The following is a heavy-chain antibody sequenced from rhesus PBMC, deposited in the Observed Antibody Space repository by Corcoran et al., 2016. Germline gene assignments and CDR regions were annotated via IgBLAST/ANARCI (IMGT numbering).Heavy chain of an antibody. Sequence: EVQLVESGGGLVQPGGSLRLSCAASGFTFSSYAMQWVHQAPGKGLEWVSASGPGGETNYADAVKGRCTISRDNAKNSLYLQMNSLRAEDTAVYYCARSLFGPSHNSLDVWGRGVLVTVSS. CDR3: ARSLFGPSHNSLDV. CDR1: GFTFSSYA. J-gene: IGHJ5-2*02. CDR2: SGPGGET. V-gene: IGHV3-72*01. D-gene: IGHD3-3*01.